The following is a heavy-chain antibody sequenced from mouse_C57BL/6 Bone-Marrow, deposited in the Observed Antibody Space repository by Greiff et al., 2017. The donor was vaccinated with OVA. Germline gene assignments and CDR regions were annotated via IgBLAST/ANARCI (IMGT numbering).Heavy chain of an antibody. CDR3: ARRGWGVWFAY. D-gene: IGHD1-1*02. J-gene: IGHJ3*01. V-gene: IGHV1-26*01. CDR1: GYTFTEYY. CDR2: LNPNNGGT. Sequence: EVQLQQSGPELVKPGASVKISCKASGYTFTEYYMNWVKQSHGKSLEWIGDLNPNNGGTSYNQKFKGKATLTVDKSSSTAYMELRSLNSEDSACYNCARRGWGVWFAYWGQGTLVTVSA.